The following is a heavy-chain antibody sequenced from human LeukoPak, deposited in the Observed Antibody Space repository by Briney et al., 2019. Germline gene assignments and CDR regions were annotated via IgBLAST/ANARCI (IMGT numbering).Heavy chain of an antibody. CDR2: IYYSGST. Sequence: SETLSLTCTVSGGSISSSSHYWGWIRQPPGKGLEWIGSIYYSGSTYYNPSLKSRVTISVDTSKNQFSLKLSSVTAADTVVYYCARVLKTYDSSGYYYVFDYWGQGTLVTVSS. D-gene: IGHD3-22*01. CDR3: ARVLKTYDSSGYYYVFDY. CDR1: GGSISSSSHY. V-gene: IGHV4-39*07. J-gene: IGHJ4*02.